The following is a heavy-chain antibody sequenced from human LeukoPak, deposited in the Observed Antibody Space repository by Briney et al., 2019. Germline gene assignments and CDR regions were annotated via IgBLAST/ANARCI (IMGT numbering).Heavy chain of an antibody. J-gene: IGHJ3*02. CDR1: GYTFIGYY. Sequence: GASVKVSCKASGYTFIGYYMHWVRQAPGQGLEWMGWINPNSGGTNYAQKFQGRVTMTRDTSISTAYMELSRLRSDDTAVYYCARAVVAARNAFDIWGQGTMVTVSS. CDR3: ARAVVAARNAFDI. V-gene: IGHV1-2*02. CDR2: INPNSGGT. D-gene: IGHD6-6*01.